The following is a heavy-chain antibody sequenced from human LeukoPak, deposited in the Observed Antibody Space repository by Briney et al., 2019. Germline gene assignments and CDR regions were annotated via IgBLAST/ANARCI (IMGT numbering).Heavy chain of an antibody. D-gene: IGHD3-10*01. J-gene: IGHJ5*02. CDR2: VDHSGAI. CDR1: GGSFNNYY. Sequence: SETLSLTCAVYGGSFNNYYWSWIRQPPGKGLEWIGEVDHSGAINYNPSLKSRVTISVDTSKNQFSLKLSSVTAADTAVYYCARVMVRGTWFDPWGQGTLVTVSS. CDR3: ARVMVRGTWFDP. V-gene: IGHV4-34*01.